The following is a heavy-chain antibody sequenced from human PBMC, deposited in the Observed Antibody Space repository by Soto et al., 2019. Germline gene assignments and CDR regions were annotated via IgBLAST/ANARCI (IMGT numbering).Heavy chain of an antibody. Sequence: QVQLVQSGAEVKKPGASVKVSCKASGYTFTSYGISWVRQAPGQGLEWMGWISAYNGNTNYAQKLQGRVTMTTDTSTSTAYMELRRRRSDDTAVYYWARGQSGGDEDGEAAEFDYWGQGTLVTVSS. J-gene: IGHJ4*02. CDR2: ISAYNGNT. D-gene: IGHD2-15*01. CDR1: GYTFTSYG. CDR3: ARGQSGGDEDGEAAEFDY. V-gene: IGHV1-18*01.